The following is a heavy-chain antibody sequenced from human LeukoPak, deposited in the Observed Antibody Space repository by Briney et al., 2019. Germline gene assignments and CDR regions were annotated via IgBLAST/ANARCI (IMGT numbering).Heavy chain of an antibody. CDR3: ARDWRVRYDGHYYGMDV. Sequence: PSETLSLTWTVSGGSISSGGYYWSWIRQHPGEDLEWIGYIYYSGSTYYNPSLKSRVTISVDTSKNQFSLKLSSVTAADTAVYYCARDWRVRYDGHYYGMDVWGQGTTVTVSS. J-gene: IGHJ6*02. CDR2: IYYSGST. V-gene: IGHV4-31*02. D-gene: IGHD3-3*01. CDR1: GGSISSGGYY.